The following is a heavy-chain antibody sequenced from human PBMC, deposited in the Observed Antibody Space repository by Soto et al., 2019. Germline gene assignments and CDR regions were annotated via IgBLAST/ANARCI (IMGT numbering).Heavy chain of an antibody. Sequence: GGSLRLSCAASGFTFSSYGMHWVRQAPGKGLEWVAVISYDGSNKYYADSVKGRFTISRDNSKNTLYLQMNSLRAEDTAVYYCAKDIVDWVTKQYGMDVWGQGTTVTVSS. CDR1: GFTFSSYG. CDR3: AKDIVDWVTKQYGMDV. D-gene: IGHD3-9*01. CDR2: ISYDGSNK. J-gene: IGHJ6*02. V-gene: IGHV3-30*18.